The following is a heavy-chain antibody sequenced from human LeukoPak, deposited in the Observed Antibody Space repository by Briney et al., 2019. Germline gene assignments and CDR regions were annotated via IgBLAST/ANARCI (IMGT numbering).Heavy chain of an antibody. V-gene: IGHV3-7*01. J-gene: IGHJ6*03. D-gene: IGHD2-2*01. Sequence: QTGGSLRLSCAASGFTFSTYWMSWVRQAPGKGLEWVANIKQDGSEKYYVDSVKGRFTISRDNAKNSLYLQMNSLRAEDTAVYYCARKYCSSTSCPRTYYYYYYMDVWGKGTTVTVSS. CDR1: GFTFSTYW. CDR2: IKQDGSEK. CDR3: ARKYCSSTSCPRTYYYYYYMDV.